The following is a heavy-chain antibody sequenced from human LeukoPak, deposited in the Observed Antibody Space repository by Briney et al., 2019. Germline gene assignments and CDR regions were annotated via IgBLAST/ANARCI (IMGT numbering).Heavy chain of an antibody. V-gene: IGHV4-34*01. J-gene: IGHJ2*01. Sequence: SETLSLTCAVYGGSFSGSYWSWIRQPPGKGLEWIGEINHSGSTNYKPSLKSRGTMSVDTSKNQFSLKLSSVTAADTAVYYCARVSSSWYQDWYFDLWGRGTLVTVSS. CDR3: ARVSSSWYQDWYFDL. CDR2: INHSGST. CDR1: GGSFSGSY. D-gene: IGHD6-13*01.